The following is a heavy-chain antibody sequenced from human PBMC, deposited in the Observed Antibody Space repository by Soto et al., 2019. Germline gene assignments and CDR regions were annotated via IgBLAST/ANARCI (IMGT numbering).Heavy chain of an antibody. CDR3: ARGVVEIDGAKWGVNFDY. J-gene: IGHJ4*02. D-gene: IGHD2-21*01. V-gene: IGHV4-59*01. Sequence: PSETLSLTCTVSGGSISSYYWSWIRQPPGKGLEWIGYIYYSGSTNYNPSLKSRVTISVDTSKNQFSLKLSSVTAADTAVYYCARGVVEIDGAKWGVNFDYWGQGTLVTVSS. CDR1: GGSISSYY. CDR2: IYYSGST.